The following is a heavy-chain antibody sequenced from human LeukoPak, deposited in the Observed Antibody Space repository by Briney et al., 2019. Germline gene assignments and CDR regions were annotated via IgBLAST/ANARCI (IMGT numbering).Heavy chain of an antibody. V-gene: IGHV4-61*02. D-gene: IGHD3-10*01. J-gene: IGHJ5*02. CDR1: GGSISSGSYD. CDR2: IYTRGST. Sequence: SQTLSLTCTVSGGSISSGSYDWSWIRQPAGKGLEWIGRIYTRGSTNYNPSLKSRVTISVDTSKTQFSLKLSSVTAADTAVYYCARWDGSGSSRWFDPWGQGTLVTVSS. CDR3: ARWDGSGSSRWFDP.